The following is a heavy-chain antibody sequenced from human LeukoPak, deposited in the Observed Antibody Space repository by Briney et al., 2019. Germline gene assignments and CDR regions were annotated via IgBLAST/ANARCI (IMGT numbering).Heavy chain of an antibody. D-gene: IGHD2-15*01. V-gene: IGHV3-23*01. CDR2: ISDSGGST. CDR3: VRGYSFGPYGMDV. CDR1: GFAFSSFA. Sequence: GGSLRLSCAASGFAFSSFAMGWVRQAPGKGLEWVSAISDSGGSTYYADSVKGRFTISRDNSKNTLYLQMSSLRAEDTAVYFCVRGYSFGPYGMDVWGQGTTVTVSS. J-gene: IGHJ6*02.